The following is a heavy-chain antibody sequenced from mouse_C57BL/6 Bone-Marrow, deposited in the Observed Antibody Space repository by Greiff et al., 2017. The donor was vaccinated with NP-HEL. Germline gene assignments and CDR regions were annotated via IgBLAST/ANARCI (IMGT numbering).Heavy chain of an antibody. CDR3: ARERLRAWFAY. V-gene: IGHV3-6*01. D-gene: IGHD2-4*01. CDR1: GYSITSGYY. J-gene: IGHJ3*01. Sequence: EVQLQESGPGLVKPSQSLSLTCSVTGYSITSGYYWNWIRQFPGNKQEWMGYISYDGSNNYNPSLKNRISITRDTSKNQFFLKLNSVTTEDTATYYCARERLRAWFAYWGQGTLVTVSA. CDR2: ISYDGSN.